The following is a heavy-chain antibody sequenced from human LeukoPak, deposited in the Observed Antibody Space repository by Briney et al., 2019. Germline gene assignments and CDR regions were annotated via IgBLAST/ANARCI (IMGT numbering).Heavy chain of an antibody. V-gene: IGHV1-24*01. CDR3: ATDQGAGARDYYYMDV. J-gene: IGHJ6*03. Sequence: ASVKVSCKVSGYTLTELSMHWVRPAPGKGLEWMGGFDPEDGETIYAQKFQGRDTMTEDTSTDTAYMELSSQRSEDTAVYYCATDQGAGARDYYYMDVWGKGTTVTVSS. CDR2: FDPEDGET. CDR1: GYTLTELS. D-gene: IGHD6-19*01.